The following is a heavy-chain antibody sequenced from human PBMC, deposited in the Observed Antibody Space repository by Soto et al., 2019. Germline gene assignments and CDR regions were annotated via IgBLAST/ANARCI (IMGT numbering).Heavy chain of an antibody. CDR2: IIPILGIA. D-gene: IGHD4-17*01. Sequence: QVQLVQSGAEVKKPGSSVKVSCKASGGTFSSYTISWVRQAPGQGLEWMGRIIPILGIANYAQKFQGRVTITADKSTSTADMELSSLRSEDTAVYYCAGGTVTTVGDYWGQGTLVTVSS. CDR3: AGGTVTTVGDY. V-gene: IGHV1-69*02. CDR1: GGTFSSYT. J-gene: IGHJ4*02.